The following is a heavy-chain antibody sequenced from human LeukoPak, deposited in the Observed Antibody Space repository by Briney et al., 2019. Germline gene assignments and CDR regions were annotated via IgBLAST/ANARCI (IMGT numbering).Heavy chain of an antibody. V-gene: IGHV4-59*12. CDR2: IYYSGST. CDR3: ARAVSGRFDY. J-gene: IGHJ4*02. CDR1: GGSMSPYH. Sequence: SETLSLTCTVSGGSMSPYHWGWIRQPPGKGLEWTGYIYYSGSTNYNPSLKSRVTISVDTSKNQFSLKLSSVTAADTAIYYCARAVSGRFDYWGQGTLVAVSS. D-gene: IGHD6-19*01.